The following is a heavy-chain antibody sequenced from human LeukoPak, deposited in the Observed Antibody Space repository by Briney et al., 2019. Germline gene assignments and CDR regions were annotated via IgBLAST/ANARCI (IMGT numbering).Heavy chain of an antibody. J-gene: IGHJ4*02. CDR1: YTFXXXX. D-gene: IGHD3-10*01. V-gene: IGHV1-8*01. Sequence: YTFXXXXINWVRQATGQGLEWMGWMNPNSGNTGYAQKFQGRVTMTRNTSISTAYMELSSLRSEDTAMYYCAGAAGFGYWGQGTLVTASS. CDR2: MNPNSGNT. CDR3: AGAAGFGY.